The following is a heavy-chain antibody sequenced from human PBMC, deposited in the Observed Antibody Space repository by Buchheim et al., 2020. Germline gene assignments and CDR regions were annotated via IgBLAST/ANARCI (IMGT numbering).Heavy chain of an antibody. V-gene: IGHV3-30*18. J-gene: IGHJ6*02. Sequence: QVQLVESGGGVVQPGRSLRLSCAASGFTFSSYGMHWVRQAPGKGLEWVAVISYDGSNKCYADSVKGRFTISRDNSKNTLYLQMNSLRAEDTAVYYCAKAWYSGSYYYYGMDVWGQGTT. D-gene: IGHD1-26*01. CDR3: AKAWYSGSYYYYGMDV. CDR1: GFTFSSYG. CDR2: ISYDGSNK.